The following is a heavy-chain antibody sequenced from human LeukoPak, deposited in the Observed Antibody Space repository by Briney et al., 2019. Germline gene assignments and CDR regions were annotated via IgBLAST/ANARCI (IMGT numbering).Heavy chain of an antibody. J-gene: IGHJ4*02. CDR3: AKLGIYDSSGYYQRGDY. CDR2: ITSGVGIT. V-gene: IGHV3-23*01. CDR1: GFTFSNFG. Sequence: PGGSLRLSCAASGFTFSNFGMNWVRQAPGKGLEWVSIITSGVGITYYADSVKGRFTISRDNSKNTLYLQMNSLRADDTAVYYCAKLGIYDSSGYYQRGDYWGQGTLVTVSS. D-gene: IGHD3-22*01.